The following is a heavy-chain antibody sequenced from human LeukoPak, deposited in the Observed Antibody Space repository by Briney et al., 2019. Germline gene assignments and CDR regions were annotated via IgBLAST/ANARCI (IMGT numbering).Heavy chain of an antibody. Sequence: SETLSLTCAVYGGSFSGYYWSWIRQPPGKGLEWIGEINHSGSTNYNPSLKSRVTISVDTSKNQFSLKLSSVTAADTAVYYCARSKGKRDDETFYGVLSRGEDAYNWFDPWGQGTLVTVSS. CDR3: ARSKGKRDDETFYGVLSRGEDAYNWFDP. CDR2: INHSGST. CDR1: GGSFSGYY. J-gene: IGHJ5*02. V-gene: IGHV4-34*01. D-gene: IGHD4-17*01.